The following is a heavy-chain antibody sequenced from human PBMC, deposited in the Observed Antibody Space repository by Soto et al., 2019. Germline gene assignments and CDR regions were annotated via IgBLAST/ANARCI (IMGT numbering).Heavy chain of an antibody. CDR1: GGSVNSGSYY. D-gene: IGHD2-8*02. CDR3: ARDYWANEKRFES. J-gene: IGHJ5*01. Sequence: PSETLSLTCTVSGGSVNSGSYYLTWIRHSPGRGLEWIGYVYYSWTTKYNPSLKSRATISVEKTNNQFSLRLGPMTPADTAVYYCARDYWANEKRFESWGQRTLVTVSS. V-gene: IGHV4-61*01. CDR2: VYYSWTT.